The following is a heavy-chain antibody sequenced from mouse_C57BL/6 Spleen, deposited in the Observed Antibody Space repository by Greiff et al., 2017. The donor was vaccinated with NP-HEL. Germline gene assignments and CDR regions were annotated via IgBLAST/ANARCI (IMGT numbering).Heavy chain of an antibody. D-gene: IGHD1-1*01. Sequence: QVQLKQSGTELVKPGASVKLSCKASGYTFTSYWMHWVKQRPGQGLEWIGNINPSNGGTNYNEKFKSKATLTVDKSSSTAYMQLSSLTSEDSAVYYCARGINYYGSSYAMDYWGQGTSVTVSS. CDR3: ARGINYYGSSYAMDY. V-gene: IGHV1-53*01. CDR1: GYTFTSYW. J-gene: IGHJ4*01. CDR2: INPSNGGT.